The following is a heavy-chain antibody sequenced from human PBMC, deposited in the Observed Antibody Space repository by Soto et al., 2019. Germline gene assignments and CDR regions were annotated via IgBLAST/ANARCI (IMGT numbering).Heavy chain of an antibody. D-gene: IGHD6-13*01. CDR1: EFIFSNYW. CDR2: INNDGSIT. J-gene: IGHJ5*02. V-gene: IGHV3-74*01. CDR3: ARDLTPYSSRWFDR. Sequence: EVQLVESGGGLVQPGGSLRLSCAASEFIFSNYWMHWVRQAPGKGLVWVSHINNDGSITNYADSVKGRFTISRDNAKNTLYLQMNSLRAEDTAIYFCARDLTPYSSRWFDRWGQGTLVTVSS.